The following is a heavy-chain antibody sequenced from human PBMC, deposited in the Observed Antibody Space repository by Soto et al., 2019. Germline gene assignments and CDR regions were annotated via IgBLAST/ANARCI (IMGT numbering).Heavy chain of an antibody. D-gene: IGHD1-26*01. CDR3: ARDLGGSSLYYFDY. CDR1: VFTFSSFN. Sequence: PGGSLRLSCAVSVFTFSSFNMNWVRQAPGKGLEWVSSITSSGTYIYYANSAKGRFTVSRDNAKNSLYLQMNSLRAEDTAVYYCARDLGGSSLYYFDYWGPGTLVTVSS. CDR2: ITSSGTYI. J-gene: IGHJ4*02. V-gene: IGHV3-21*01.